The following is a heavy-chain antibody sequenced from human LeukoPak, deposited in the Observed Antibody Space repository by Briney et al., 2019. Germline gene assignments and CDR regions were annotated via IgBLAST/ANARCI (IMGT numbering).Heavy chain of an antibody. D-gene: IGHD1-1*01. CDR3: AREGGNGDFYYYMDV. Sequence: GGSLRLSCAASGFTFSVYTMTWVRQSPGKGLEWVSCVSSTSTYIYYADSVKGRFTISRDNAKNSVFLQMNSLRAEDTAVYFCAREGGNGDFYYYMDVWGKGTTVTVSS. CDR1: GFTFSVYT. J-gene: IGHJ6*03. CDR2: VSSTSTYI. V-gene: IGHV3-21*01.